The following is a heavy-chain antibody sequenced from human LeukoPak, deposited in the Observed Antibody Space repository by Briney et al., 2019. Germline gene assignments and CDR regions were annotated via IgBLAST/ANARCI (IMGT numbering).Heavy chain of an antibody. Sequence: GGSLRLSCAASGFTFSSYAMHWVRQAPGKGLEYVSAISSNGGSTYYANSVKGRSTISRDNSKNTLYLQMGSLRAEDMAVYYCARPYYYDSSAAGYWGQGTLVTVSS. D-gene: IGHD3-22*01. CDR1: GFTFSSYA. V-gene: IGHV3-64*01. CDR2: ISSNGGST. CDR3: ARPYYYDSSAAGY. J-gene: IGHJ4*02.